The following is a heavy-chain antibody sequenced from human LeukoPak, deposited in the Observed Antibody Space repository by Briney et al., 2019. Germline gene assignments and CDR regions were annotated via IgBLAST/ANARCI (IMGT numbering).Heavy chain of an antibody. Sequence: SVKVSCKASGGTFSSYAISWVRQAPGQGLEWMGRIIPILGIANYAQKFQGRVTITADKSTSTAYMELSSLRSEDTAVYYCARDRVVPADWYFDLWGRGTLVTVSS. CDR2: IIPILGIA. CDR3: ARDRVVPADWYFDL. D-gene: IGHD2-2*01. J-gene: IGHJ2*01. CDR1: GGTFSSYA. V-gene: IGHV1-69*04.